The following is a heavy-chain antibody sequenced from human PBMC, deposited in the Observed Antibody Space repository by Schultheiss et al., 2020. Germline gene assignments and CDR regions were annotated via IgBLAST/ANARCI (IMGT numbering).Heavy chain of an antibody. J-gene: IGHJ4*02. Sequence: SETLSLTCTVSGGSISSGPYYWTWIRQHPGKGLEWIGYIYYTGSTYYNPSLNSRLTISIDTSQNQFSLKLSSVTAADTAVYYCAHVDFDYWGQGTLVTVSS. CDR1: GGSISSGPYY. CDR3: AHVDFDY. CDR2: IYYTGST. V-gene: IGHV4-31*03.